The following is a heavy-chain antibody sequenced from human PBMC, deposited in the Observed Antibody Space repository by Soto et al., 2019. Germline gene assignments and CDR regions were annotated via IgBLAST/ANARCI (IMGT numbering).Heavy chain of an antibody. CDR3: AKDTLVNYGDYVGYYYYYMDV. CDR1: GFTFDDYA. J-gene: IGHJ6*03. CDR2: ISWNSGSI. V-gene: IGHV3-9*01. Sequence: PGGSLRLSCAASGFTFDDYAMHWVRQAPGKGPEWVSGISWNSGSIGYADSVKGRFTISRDNAKNSLYLQMNSLRAEDTALYYCAKDTLVNYGDYVGYYYYYMDVWAKGPRSPSP. D-gene: IGHD4-17*01.